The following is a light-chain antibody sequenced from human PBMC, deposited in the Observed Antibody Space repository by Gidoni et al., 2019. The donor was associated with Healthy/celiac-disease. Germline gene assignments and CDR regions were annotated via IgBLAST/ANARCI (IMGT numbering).Light chain of an antibody. J-gene: IGKJ2*01. CDR3: QQYDNLPPNT. CDR2: DAS. Sequence: DIQMTQSPSSLSAYVGDRVNITCQASQDISNYLNWYQQKPGKAPKLLIYDASNLETGVPSRFSGSGSGTDFTFTISSLQPEDIATYYCQQYDNLPPNTFGQGTKLEIK. CDR1: QDISNY. V-gene: IGKV1-33*01.